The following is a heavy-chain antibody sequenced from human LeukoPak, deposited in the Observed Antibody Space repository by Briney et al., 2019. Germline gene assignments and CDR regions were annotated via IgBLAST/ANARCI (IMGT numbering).Heavy chain of an antibody. Sequence: PGGSLRLSCAASGFTFSSYDMSWVRQAPGKGLEWVSYISGSGGTIYYADSVKGRFTISRDNAKNSLYLQMNSLRAEDTAVYYCSKGGTVNAFDMWGQGTMLTVSS. V-gene: IGHV3-48*03. CDR1: GFTFSSYD. CDR3: SKGGTVNAFDM. CDR2: ISGSGGTI. J-gene: IGHJ3*02.